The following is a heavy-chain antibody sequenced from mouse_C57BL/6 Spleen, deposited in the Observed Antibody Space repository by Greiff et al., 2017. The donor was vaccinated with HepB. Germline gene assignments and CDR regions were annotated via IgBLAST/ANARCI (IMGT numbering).Heavy chain of an antibody. CDR1: GYTFTSYW. V-gene: IGHV1-64*01. CDR2: IHPNSGST. Sequence: QVQLKQPGAELVKPGASVKLSCKASGYTFTSYWMHWVKQRPGQGLEWIGMIHPNSGSTNYNEKFKSKATLTVDKSSSTAYMQLSSLTSEDSAVYYCARPYYYGSIDYWGQGTTLTVSS. CDR3: ARPYYYGSIDY. J-gene: IGHJ2*01. D-gene: IGHD1-1*01.